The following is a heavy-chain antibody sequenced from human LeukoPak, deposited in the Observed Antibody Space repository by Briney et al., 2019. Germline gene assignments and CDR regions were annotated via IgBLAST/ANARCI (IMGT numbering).Heavy chain of an antibody. D-gene: IGHD6-19*01. J-gene: IGHJ5*02. Sequence: GGSLRLSCAASGFTFSDYAMTCVRQAPGKGLQWVSGISGSGASTYYGDSVKGRFIISRDNSKNTLYLQIDSLRAEDTAVYYCAKGASSGWLLYWFDPWGQGTLVTVSS. CDR3: AKGASSGWLLYWFDP. V-gene: IGHV3-23*01. CDR2: ISGSGAST. CDR1: GFTFSDYA.